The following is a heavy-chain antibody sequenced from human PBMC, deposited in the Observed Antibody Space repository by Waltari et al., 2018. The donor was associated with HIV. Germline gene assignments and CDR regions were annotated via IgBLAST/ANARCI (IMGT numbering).Heavy chain of an antibody. Sequence: QLQLQESGPGLVKPSETLSLTCTVSGGSISSSRYYWGWLRQPPGKGLEWIGSIYYSGSTYYNPSLKSRVTISVDTSKNQFSLKLSSVTAADTAVYYCARLEADDILTGPSGAFDIWGQGTMVTVSS. CDR2: IYYSGST. J-gene: IGHJ3*02. V-gene: IGHV4-39*01. D-gene: IGHD3-9*01. CDR3: ARLEADDILTGPSGAFDI. CDR1: GGSISSSRYY.